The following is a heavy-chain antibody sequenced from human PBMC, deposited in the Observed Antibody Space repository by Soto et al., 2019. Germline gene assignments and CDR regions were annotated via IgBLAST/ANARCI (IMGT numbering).Heavy chain of an antibody. CDR2: IYYSGST. CDR3: ARSDGRY. V-gene: IGHV4-39*01. J-gene: IGHJ4*02. Sequence: SETLSLTCTVSGGSISSSSYYWGWIRQPPGKGLEWIGSIYYSGSTYYNPSLKSRVTISVDTSKNQFSLKLSSVTAADTAVYYCARSDGRYWGQGTLVTVSS. CDR1: GGSISSSSYY.